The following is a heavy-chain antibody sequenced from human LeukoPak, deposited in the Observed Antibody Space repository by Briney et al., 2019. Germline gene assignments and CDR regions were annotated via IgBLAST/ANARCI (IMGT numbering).Heavy chain of an antibody. J-gene: IGHJ5*02. CDR3: ARVQRGYSGYATFDP. D-gene: IGHD5-12*01. CDR2: IYYSGST. Sequence: SETLSLTCTVSGGSISSSSYYWGWIRQPPGKGLEWIGSIYYSGSTYYNPSLKSRVTISVDTSKNQFSLKLSSVTAADTAVYYCARVQRGYSGYATFDPWGQGTLVTVSS. V-gene: IGHV4-39*07. CDR1: GGSISSSSYY.